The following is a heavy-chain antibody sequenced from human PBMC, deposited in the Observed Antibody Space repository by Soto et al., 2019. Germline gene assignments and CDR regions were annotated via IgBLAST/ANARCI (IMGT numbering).Heavy chain of an antibody. J-gene: IGHJ3*02. Sequence: QVQLVQSGAEVKKPGASVKVSCKASGYTFTRYYMHWVRQAPGQGLEWMGWINPNSGGTNYAQKFQGWVTMTRDTSISTAYMELSRLRSDDTAVYYCARSTMIVVFDAFDIWGQGTMVTVSS. CDR2: INPNSGGT. CDR3: ARSTMIVVFDAFDI. CDR1: GYTFTRYY. V-gene: IGHV1-2*04. D-gene: IGHD3-22*01.